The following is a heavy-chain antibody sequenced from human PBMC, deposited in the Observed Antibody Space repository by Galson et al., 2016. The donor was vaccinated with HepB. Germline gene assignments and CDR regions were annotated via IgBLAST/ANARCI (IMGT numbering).Heavy chain of an antibody. Sequence: PALVKPTQTLTLTCTFSGFSLSTSGVGVGWIRQPPGKALEWLALIYWDDDKRYSPSLKRRLTITKDISKNHVILTMTKLDPVDTATYFCAHYNSNWSFDYWGQGSLVTVSS. J-gene: IGHJ4*02. CDR1: GFSLSTSGVG. D-gene: IGHD6-6*01. CDR2: IYWDDDK. V-gene: IGHV2-5*02. CDR3: AHYNSNWSFDY.